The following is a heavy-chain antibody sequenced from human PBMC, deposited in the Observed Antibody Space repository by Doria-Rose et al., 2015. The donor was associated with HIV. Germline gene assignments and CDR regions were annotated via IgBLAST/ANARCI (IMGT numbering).Heavy chain of an antibody. CDR3: ARGNNRKYFFDF. Sequence: QVQLQESGPGLVKPSETLSLTCSVSGYSIISDYYWAWIRQSPGKGLEWLGNVSDDGSPFLNPSLWDRVTISVDTSKEEFSLRLTSVTAADTAVYFCARGNNRKYFFDFWGQGILVTVSS. CDR1: GYSIISDYY. V-gene: IGHV4-38-2*02. J-gene: IGHJ4*02. D-gene: IGHD1-20*01. CDR2: VSDDGSP.